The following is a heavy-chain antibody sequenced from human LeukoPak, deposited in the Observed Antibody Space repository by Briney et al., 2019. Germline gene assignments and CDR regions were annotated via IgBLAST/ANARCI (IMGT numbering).Heavy chain of an antibody. J-gene: IGHJ4*02. CDR1: GYTFTGYY. CDR2: INPNSGGT. Sequence: GASVKVSCKASGYTFTGYYMHWVRQAPGLGHEWMGWINPNSGGTNYAQKFQGRVTMTRDTSISTAYMELSRLRSDDTAVYYCARLDAAAGVDYWGQGTLVTVSS. V-gene: IGHV1-2*02. CDR3: ARLDAAAGVDY. D-gene: IGHD6-13*01.